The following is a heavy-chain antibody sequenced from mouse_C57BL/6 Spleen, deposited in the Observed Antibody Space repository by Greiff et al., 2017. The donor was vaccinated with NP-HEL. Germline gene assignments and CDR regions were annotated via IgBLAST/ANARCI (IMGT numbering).Heavy chain of an antibody. J-gene: IGHJ2*01. Sequence: EVQGVESGGGLVKPGGSLKLSCAASGFTFSSYAMSWVRQTPEKRLEWVATISDGGSYTYYPDNVKGRFTISRDNAKNNLYLQMSHLKSEDTAMYYCARAPYDYPYFDYWGQGTTLTVSS. CDR3: ARAPYDYPYFDY. CDR2: ISDGGSYT. D-gene: IGHD2-4*01. CDR1: GFTFSSYA. V-gene: IGHV5-4*01.